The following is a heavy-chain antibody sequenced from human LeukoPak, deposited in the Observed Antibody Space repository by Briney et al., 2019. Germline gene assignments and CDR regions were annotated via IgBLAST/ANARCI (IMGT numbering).Heavy chain of an antibody. Sequence: GGSLRLSCVTSGFPFSTYSMNWVRQAPGKGLEWLSYITSTSDTIYYADSVKGRFTISRDNAKNSLYLQMNSLRAEDTAVYYCTSFPWDLRPTWGQGTLVSVAS. CDR1: GFPFSTYS. CDR3: TSFPWDLRPT. J-gene: IGHJ4*02. D-gene: IGHD1-26*01. V-gene: IGHV3-48*01. CDR2: ITSTSDTI.